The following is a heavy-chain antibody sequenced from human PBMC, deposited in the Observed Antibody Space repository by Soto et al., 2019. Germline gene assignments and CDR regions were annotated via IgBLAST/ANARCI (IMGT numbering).Heavy chain of an antibody. V-gene: IGHV5-10-1*01. D-gene: IGHD3-22*01. J-gene: IGHJ4*02. Sequence: GESLKISCKGSGYSFAGYWITWVRQKPGKGLEWMGRIDPSNSQTYYSPSFRGHVTISATKSITTVFLQWGSLRASDTAMYYCARQIYDSDTGPNFQYYFDSWGQGTPVTVSS. CDR3: ARQIYDSDTGPNFQYYFDS. CDR1: GYSFAGYW. CDR2: IDPSNSQT.